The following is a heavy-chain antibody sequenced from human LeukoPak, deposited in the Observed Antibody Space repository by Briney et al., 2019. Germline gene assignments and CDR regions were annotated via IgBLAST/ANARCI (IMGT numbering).Heavy chain of an antibody. CDR3: TRISASYYPAGAFDI. D-gene: IGHD1-26*01. J-gene: IGHJ3*02. V-gene: IGHV3-74*01. CDR1: VFTFSSYW. CDR2: INSDGSGT. Sequence: GGSLRLSCAASVFTFSSYWRHWVRQAPGKGLVWVSRINSDGSGTSYAASVRGGFTISRDNAKHTLYLQMNSLRADDTAVYYCTRISASYYPAGAFDIWGQGTMVTVSS.